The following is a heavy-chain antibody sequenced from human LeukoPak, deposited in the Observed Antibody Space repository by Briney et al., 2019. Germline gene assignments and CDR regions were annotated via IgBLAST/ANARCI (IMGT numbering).Heavy chain of an antibody. CDR1: GFTFSSYS. Sequence: PGGSLRLSCAASGFTFSSYSMNWVRQAPGKGLEWVSSISSSSSYIYYADSVKGRFTISRDNAKNSLYLQMNSLRAEDTAVWYCAREGEVLAAIPTYYYYYMDVWGKGTTVTVSS. J-gene: IGHJ6*03. D-gene: IGHD2-2*02. V-gene: IGHV3-21*01. CDR3: AREGEVLAAIPTYYYYYMDV. CDR2: ISSSSSYI.